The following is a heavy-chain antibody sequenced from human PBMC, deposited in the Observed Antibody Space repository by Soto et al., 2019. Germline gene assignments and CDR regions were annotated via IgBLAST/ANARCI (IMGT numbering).Heavy chain of an antibody. Sequence: ASVKVSCKASGGTLSDYAVSWVRQARGQGLEWMGGIMPTVDSANYAQKFQGRLTITADESTSTANMELSSLTSDDTAIYYCAVAAVREILTEQSSGMAVWGQGTTVTVSS. J-gene: IGHJ6*02. CDR3: AVAAVREILTEQSSGMAV. CDR2: IMPTVDSA. D-gene: IGHD3-10*01. CDR1: GGTLSDYA. V-gene: IGHV1-69*13.